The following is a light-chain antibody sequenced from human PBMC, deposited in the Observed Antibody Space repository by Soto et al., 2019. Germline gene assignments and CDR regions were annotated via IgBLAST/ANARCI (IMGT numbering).Light chain of an antibody. CDR2: GAS. CDR1: QRVSSIY. CDR3: QEYEWCSST. V-gene: IGKV3-20*01. Sequence: EIVLTQSPGTLSLSPGERATLSCRASQRVSSIYIAWYQQKPGQAPRLLIYGASSRATGIPDRFSGGGSGTDFTLTISRVETEDFAVYYCQEYEWCSSTFGQGTLVEIK. J-gene: IGKJ1*01.